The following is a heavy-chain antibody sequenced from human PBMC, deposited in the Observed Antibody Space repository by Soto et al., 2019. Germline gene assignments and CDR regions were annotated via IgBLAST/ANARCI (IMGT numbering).Heavy chain of an antibody. CDR1: GFTFSSYG. CDR2: IWYDGSNK. J-gene: IGHJ4*02. Sequence: PGGSLRLSCAASGFTFSSYGMHWVRQAPGKGLEWVAVIWYDGSNKYYADSVKGRFTISRDNSKNTLYLQMNSLRAEDTAVYYCAREGPAFYDLLTGPFDYWGQGTLVTVSS. V-gene: IGHV3-33*01. CDR3: AREGPAFYDLLTGPFDY. D-gene: IGHD3-9*01.